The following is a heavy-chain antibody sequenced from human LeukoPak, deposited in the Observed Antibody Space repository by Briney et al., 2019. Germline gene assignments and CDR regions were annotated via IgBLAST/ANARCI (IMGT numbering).Heavy chain of an antibody. V-gene: IGHV5-51*01. CDR2: IDPGDSDT. Sequence: GESLKISCTGSGYSFTSYWIGWGRQMPGKVLEWMGIIDPGDSDTRYSPSFQGQVTISADKYLSTAYLQWSSLKASDTAMYYCARHADIPYYYYYMDVWGKGTTVTVSS. J-gene: IGHJ6*03. CDR3: ARHADIPYYYYYMDV. D-gene: IGHD2-21*01. CDR1: GYSFTSYW.